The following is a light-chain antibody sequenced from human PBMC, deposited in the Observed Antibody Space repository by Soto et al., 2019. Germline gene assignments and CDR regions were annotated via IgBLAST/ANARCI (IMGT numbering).Light chain of an antibody. J-gene: IGLJ2*01. CDR3: AAWDDSLNARV. Sequence: QSVLTQPPSASGTPGQRVTISCSGSSSNIGSNTVNWYQQLPGTAPKLLIYSNNQRPSGVPDRFSGSKSGTSASLAIIGLQSEDEADYYCAAWDDSLNARVFGGGTKLTVL. CDR1: SSNIGSNT. V-gene: IGLV1-44*01. CDR2: SNN.